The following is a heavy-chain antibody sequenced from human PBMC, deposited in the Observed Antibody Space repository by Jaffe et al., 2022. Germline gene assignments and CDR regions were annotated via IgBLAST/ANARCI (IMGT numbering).Heavy chain of an antibody. V-gene: IGHV3-48*01. J-gene: IGHJ6*03. CDR1: GFTFSSYS. Sequence: EVQLVESGGGLVQPGGSLRLSCAASGFTFSSYSMNWVRQAPGKGLEWVSYISSSSSTIYYADSVKGRFTISRDNAKNSLYLQMNSLRAEDTAVYYCARDRFWFSSTSCYYYYYYYMDVWGKGTTVTVSS. CDR2: ISSSSSTI. CDR3: ARDRFWFSSTSCYYYYYYYMDV. D-gene: IGHD2-2*01.